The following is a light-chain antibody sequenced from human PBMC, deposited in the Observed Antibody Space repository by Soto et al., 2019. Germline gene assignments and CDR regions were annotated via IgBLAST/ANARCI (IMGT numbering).Light chain of an antibody. V-gene: IGLV1-44*01. Sequence: QSVLTQPPSVSGTPGQRVTISCSGSSSNIGSNTVNWYQQLPGTAPKLLIYSNNQRPSGVPDRFSGSKSGTSASLAISGLQAEDEADYYCAACDDSLNGWVFGGGTKVTVL. CDR2: SNN. J-gene: IGLJ3*02. CDR1: SSNIGSNT. CDR3: AACDDSLNGWV.